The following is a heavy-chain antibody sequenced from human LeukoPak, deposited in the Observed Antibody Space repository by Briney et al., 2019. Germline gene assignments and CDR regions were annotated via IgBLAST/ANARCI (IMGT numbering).Heavy chain of an antibody. CDR3: ARHDYSTNWFDP. D-gene: IGHD4-11*01. Sequence: PPETLSLTCTVSGGSISSSSSYWGWIRQPPGKGLEWIGSIYYSGSTYYNPSLKSRVTISVDTSKNQFSLKLSSVTAADTSVYYCARHDYSTNWFDPWGQGTLVNVSS. CDR1: GGSISSSSSY. V-gene: IGHV4-39*01. J-gene: IGHJ5*02. CDR2: IYYSGST.